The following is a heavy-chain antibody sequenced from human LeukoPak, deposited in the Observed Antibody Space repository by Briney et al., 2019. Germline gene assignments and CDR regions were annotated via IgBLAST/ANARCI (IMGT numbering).Heavy chain of an antibody. V-gene: IGHV1-69-2*01. CDR3: ATSGKEVGYKWWFDP. Sequence: ASVKISCKVSGYTFTDYYMHWVPQAPGKGLEWMGVVDPEDGETIYAEKIQGRVTITSDTSTDTAYMVLSSLRSEDTAVYYCATSGKEVGYKWWFDPWGQGTLVTVSS. CDR2: VDPEDGET. D-gene: IGHD1-26*01. J-gene: IGHJ5*02. CDR1: GYTFTDYY.